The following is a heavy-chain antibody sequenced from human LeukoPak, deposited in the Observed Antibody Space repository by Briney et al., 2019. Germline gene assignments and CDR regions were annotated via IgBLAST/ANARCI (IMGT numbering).Heavy chain of an antibody. CDR2: ISGSGGST. CDR3: AKDPAPIPGSYYYYGMDV. J-gene: IGHJ6*02. CDR1: GFTFSSYA. V-gene: IGHV3-23*01. Sequence: PGGSLRLSCAASGFTFSSYAMSWVRQAPGKGLEWVSAISGSGGSTYYADSVKGRFTISRDNSKNTLYLQMNSLRAEDTAVYYCAKDPAPIPGSYYYYGMDVWGQGTTVTVSS. D-gene: IGHD2-2*02.